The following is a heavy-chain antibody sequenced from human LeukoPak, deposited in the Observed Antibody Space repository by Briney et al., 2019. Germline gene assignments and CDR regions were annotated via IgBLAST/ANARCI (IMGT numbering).Heavy chain of an antibody. CDR3: VAVVAATGGRDWFDP. J-gene: IGHJ5*02. V-gene: IGHV1-69*13. CDR1: VGTFSSYA. Sequence: ASVKVSCKASVGTFSSYAISWVRQAPGQGLEWRGGIIPIFGTANYAQKFQGRVTITADESTSTAYMELSSLRSEDTAVYYCVAVVAATGGRDWFDPWGQGTLVTVSS. D-gene: IGHD2-15*01. CDR2: IIPIFGTA.